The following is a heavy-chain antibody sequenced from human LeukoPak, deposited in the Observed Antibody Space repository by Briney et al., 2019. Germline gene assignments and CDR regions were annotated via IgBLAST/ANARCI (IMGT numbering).Heavy chain of an antibody. CDR3: AREGCSGGSCYHADY. D-gene: IGHD2-15*01. J-gene: IGHJ4*02. Sequence: GGSLRLSCAASGFTLSRNSMNWVRQAPGKGLEWVANIKQDGSEKYYVDSVKGRFTISRDNAKNSLYLQMNSLRAEDTAVYYCAREGCSGGSCYHADYWGQGTLVTVSS. CDR1: GFTLSRNS. CDR2: IKQDGSEK. V-gene: IGHV3-7*01.